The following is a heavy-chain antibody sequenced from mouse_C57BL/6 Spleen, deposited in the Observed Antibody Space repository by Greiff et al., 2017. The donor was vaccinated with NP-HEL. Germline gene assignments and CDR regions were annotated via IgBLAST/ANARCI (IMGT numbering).Heavy chain of an antibody. CDR3: ARTLYYALDY. Sequence: QVQLQQSGAELVRPGASVKLSCKASGYTFTDYYINWVKQRPGQGLEWIARIYPGSGNTYYNEKFKGKATLTAEKSSSTAYMQLSSLTSEDSAVYFCARTLYYALDYWGQGTTLTVSS. V-gene: IGHV1-76*01. CDR1: GYTFTDYY. CDR2: IYPGSGNT. J-gene: IGHJ2*01. D-gene: IGHD2-1*01.